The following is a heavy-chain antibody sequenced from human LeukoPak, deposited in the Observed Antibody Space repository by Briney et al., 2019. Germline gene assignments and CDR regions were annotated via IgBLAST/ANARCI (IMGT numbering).Heavy chain of an antibody. Sequence: PGGSLRLSCAASGFTFSSYSMNWVRQAPGKGLEWVSSISSSSSYIYYADSVKGRFTISRDNAKNSLYLQMNSLRAEDTAVYYCARDLGSSGYSYAFGCWGQVTLVTVSS. CDR1: GFTFSSYS. CDR2: ISSSSSYI. J-gene: IGHJ1*01. D-gene: IGHD3-22*01. CDR3: ARDLGSSGYSYAFGC. V-gene: IGHV3-21*01.